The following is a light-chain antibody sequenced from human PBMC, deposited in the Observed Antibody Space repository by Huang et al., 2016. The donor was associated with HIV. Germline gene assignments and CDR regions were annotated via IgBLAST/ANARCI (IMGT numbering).Light chain of an antibody. CDR2: AAS. V-gene: IGKV1-39*01. Sequence: DIQMTQSPSSLSASVGDRITITCLAGQTINNYLNWYQHKPGKAPKLLIYAASSLQSGVPSRFTGSGSGTDFTLTISSLQPEDFATYYCQQTYSTPPTFGQGTKLKI. CDR3: QQTYSTPPT. J-gene: IGKJ2*01. CDR1: QTINNY.